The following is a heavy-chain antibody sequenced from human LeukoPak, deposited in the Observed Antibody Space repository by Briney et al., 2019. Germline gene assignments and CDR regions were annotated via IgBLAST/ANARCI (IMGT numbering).Heavy chain of an antibody. V-gene: IGHV1-18*01. CDR2: ISTYNGNT. CDR1: DDTFSNYG. CDR3: ARTQWLEDAFDF. D-gene: IGHD6-19*01. Sequence: GASVKVSCKASDDTFSNYGISWVRQAPGQGLEWIGWISTYNGNTHYAQKFQGRVAMTTDTSTNIAYLELRDLRSDDTAVYYCARTQWLEDAFDFWGQGTVVTVSS. J-gene: IGHJ3*01.